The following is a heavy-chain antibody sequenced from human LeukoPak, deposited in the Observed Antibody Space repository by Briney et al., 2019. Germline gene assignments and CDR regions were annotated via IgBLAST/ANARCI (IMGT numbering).Heavy chain of an antibody. D-gene: IGHD3-10*01. V-gene: IGHV1-2*02. CDR3: ARGPNYYGSGKFVY. Sequence: GASVKVSCKASGYTFTGYYMHWVRQAPGQGLEWMGWINPNSGGTNYAQKFQGRVTMTRDTSISTAYMELSRLRSDDTAVYYCARGPNYYGSGKFVYWGQGTLVAVSS. CDR1: GYTFTGYY. J-gene: IGHJ4*02. CDR2: INPNSGGT.